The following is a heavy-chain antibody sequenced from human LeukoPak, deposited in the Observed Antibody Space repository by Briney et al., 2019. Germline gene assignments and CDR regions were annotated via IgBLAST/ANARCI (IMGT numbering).Heavy chain of an antibody. CDR1: GYTFTSYD. CDR2: MNPNSGNT. D-gene: IGHD3-10*01. Sequence: GASVKVSCKASGYTFTSYDINWGRQATGQGHEWMGWMNPNSGNTGYAQKFQGRVTMTRNSSISTAYMELSSLRSEDTAVYYCARTMVRGVISAYDYGMDVWGQGTTVTVSS. J-gene: IGHJ6*02. CDR3: ARTMVRGVISAYDYGMDV. V-gene: IGHV1-8*01.